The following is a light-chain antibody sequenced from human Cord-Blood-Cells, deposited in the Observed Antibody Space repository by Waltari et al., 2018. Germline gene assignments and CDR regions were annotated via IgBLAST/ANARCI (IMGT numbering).Light chain of an antibody. J-gene: IGLJ3*02. Sequence: QSVLTQPPSVSGAPGQRVTISCTGSTPNIGAGYDVPWYQPLPGTAPKLLIYGNSNRPSGVPDRFSGSKSGTSASLAITGLQAEDEADYYCQSYDSSLSGWVFGGGTKLTVL. CDR3: QSYDSSLSGWV. CDR1: TPNIGAGYD. CDR2: GNS. V-gene: IGLV1-40*01.